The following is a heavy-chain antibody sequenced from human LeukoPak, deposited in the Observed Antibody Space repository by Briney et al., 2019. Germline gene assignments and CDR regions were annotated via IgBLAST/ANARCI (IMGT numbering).Heavy chain of an antibody. CDR2: ISGSGGST. CDR1: GFTFSSYA. D-gene: IGHD3-3*01. CDR3: ARAPYDFWSGYNYYYMDV. J-gene: IGHJ6*03. Sequence: GGSLRLSCAASGFTFSSYAMTWVRQAPGKGLEWVSTISGSGGSTYYADSVKGRFTISRDNSKNTLYLQMNSLRAEDTAVYYCARAPYDFWSGYNYYYMDVWGKGTTVTVSS. V-gene: IGHV3-23*01.